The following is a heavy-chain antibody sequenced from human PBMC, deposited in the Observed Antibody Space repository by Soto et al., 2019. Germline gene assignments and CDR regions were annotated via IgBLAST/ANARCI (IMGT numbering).Heavy chain of an antibody. CDR2: IHPSXXT. D-gene: IGHD2-15*01. CDR3: VRGYCTTSPCSGDFQF. Sequence: ASVKVSCKASGYKFTTYFIHWVRQAPGQGIEWRGMIHPSXXTXXXXXFXGXVTMTIDTSTTTAYMELRNLTSEDTAVYFSVRGYCTTSPCSGDFQFWGQGTPVTVSA. CDR1: GYKFTTYF. V-gene: IGHV1-46*01. J-gene: IGHJ1*01.